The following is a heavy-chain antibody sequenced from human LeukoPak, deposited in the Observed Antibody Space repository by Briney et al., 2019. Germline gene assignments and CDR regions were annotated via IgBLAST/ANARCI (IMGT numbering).Heavy chain of an antibody. CDR3: AREVGGYYDILTGYYLGWFDP. V-gene: IGHV4-4*07. Sequence: SETLSLTFTVSGGSISSYYWSWIRQPAGKGLEWIGHIYTSGSTNYNPSLKSRVTMSVDTSKNQFSLKLSSVTAADTAVYYCAREVGGYYDILTGYYLGWFDPWGQGTLVNFSS. CDR2: IYTSGST. CDR1: GGSISSYY. D-gene: IGHD3-9*01. J-gene: IGHJ5*02.